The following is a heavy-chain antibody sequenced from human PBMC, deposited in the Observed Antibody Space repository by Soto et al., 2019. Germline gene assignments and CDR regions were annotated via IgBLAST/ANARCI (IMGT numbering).Heavy chain of an antibody. V-gene: IGHV1-18*01. CDR3: ARGESIGDV. J-gene: IGHJ6*02. CDR1: GYTFTSYG. D-gene: IGHD6-6*01. Sequence: QVQLVQSGAEVKKPGASVKVSCKASGYTFTSYGISWVRQAPGQGLEWMGWISAYNGNTNYAQKLQGSVTTTTDTSTSTGYTERRSVRSDDPAVHCWARGESIGDVWGQGTTVTVSS. CDR2: ISAYNGNT.